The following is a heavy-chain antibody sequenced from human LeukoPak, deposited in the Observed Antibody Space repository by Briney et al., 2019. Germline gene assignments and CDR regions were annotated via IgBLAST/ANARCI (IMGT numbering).Heavy chain of an antibody. V-gene: IGHV4-30-4*01. CDR1: GGSISSGDYY. D-gene: IGHD3-10*01. CDR3: ARHKTPYYYGSGRASYAFDI. CDR2: IYYSGST. J-gene: IGHJ3*02. Sequence: PSETLSLTCTVSGGSISSGDYYWSWIRQPPGKGLEWIGYIYYSGSTNYNPSLKSRVTISVDTSKNQFSLKLSSVTAADTAVYYCARHKTPYYYGSGRASYAFDIWGQGTMVTVSS.